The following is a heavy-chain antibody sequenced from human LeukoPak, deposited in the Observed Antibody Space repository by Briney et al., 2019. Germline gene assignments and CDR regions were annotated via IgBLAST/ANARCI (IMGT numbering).Heavy chain of an antibody. V-gene: IGHV3-23*01. CDR2: IGTSGSDI. CDR3: AKDRRTTVVIDLFDY. CDR1: GFTFSNYE. J-gene: IGHJ4*02. Sequence: PGGSLRLSCAASGFTFSNYEMMWVRQAPGKGLEWVSYIGTSGSDIQYADSVKGRFTISRDNSKNTLYLQMNSLRAEDTAVYYCAKDRRTTVVIDLFDYWGQGTLVTVSS. D-gene: IGHD4-23*01.